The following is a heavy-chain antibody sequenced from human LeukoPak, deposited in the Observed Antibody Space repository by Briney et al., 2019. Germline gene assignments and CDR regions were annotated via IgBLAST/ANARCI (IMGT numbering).Heavy chain of an antibody. CDR1: GFTVSSNY. CDR3: AGGFVY. V-gene: IGHV3-53*01. CDR2: IYSGGST. J-gene: IGHJ4*02. Sequence: GGSLRLSWAASGFTVSSNYMSWVRQAPGKGLEWVSVIYSGGSTYYADSVKGRFTISRDNSKNTLYLQMNSLRAEDTAVYYCAGGFVYWGQGTLVTVSS. D-gene: IGHD5-12*01.